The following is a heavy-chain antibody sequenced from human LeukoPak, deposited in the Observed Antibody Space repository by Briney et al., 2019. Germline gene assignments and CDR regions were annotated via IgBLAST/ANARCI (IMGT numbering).Heavy chain of an antibody. V-gene: IGHV4-30-2*01. CDR1: GGSISSGGYY. D-gene: IGHD3-3*01. CDR2: IYHSGST. J-gene: IGHJ6*03. CDR3: ARGDYDFWSGTYYYYMDV. Sequence: SQTLSLTCTVSGGSISSGGYYWSWIRQPPGKGLEWIGYIYHSGSTYYNPSLKSRVTISVDRSKNQFSLKLSSVTAADTAVYYCARGDYDFWSGTYYYYMDVWGKGTTVTVSS.